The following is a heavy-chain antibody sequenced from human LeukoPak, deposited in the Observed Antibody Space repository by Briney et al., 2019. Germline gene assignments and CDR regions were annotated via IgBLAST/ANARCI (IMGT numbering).Heavy chain of an antibody. Sequence: SETLSLTCAVYGGSFSGYYWSWIRQPPGKGLEWIGEINHSGSTNYNPSLKSRVTISVDTSKNQFSLKLSSVTAADTAVYYCARGGVSYYYVWGSYRYLSWFDPWGQGTLVTVSS. V-gene: IGHV4-34*01. CDR1: GGSFSGYY. CDR2: INHSGST. CDR3: ARGGVSYYYVWGSYRYLSWFDP. D-gene: IGHD3-16*02. J-gene: IGHJ5*02.